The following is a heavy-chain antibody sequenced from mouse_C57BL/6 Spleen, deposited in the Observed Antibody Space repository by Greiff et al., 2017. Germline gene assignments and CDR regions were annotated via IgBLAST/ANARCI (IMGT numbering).Heavy chain of an antibody. V-gene: IGHV7-1*01. J-gene: IGHJ4*01. Sequence: EVQGVESGGGLVQSGRSLRLSCATSGFTFSDFYMEWVRQAPGKGLEWIAASRNKANDYTTEYSASVKGRFIVSRDTSQSILYLQMNALRAEDTAIYYCAREGYYYAMDYWGQGTSVTVSS. D-gene: IGHD2-2*01. CDR1: GFTFSDFY. CDR3: AREGYYYAMDY. CDR2: SRNKANDYTT.